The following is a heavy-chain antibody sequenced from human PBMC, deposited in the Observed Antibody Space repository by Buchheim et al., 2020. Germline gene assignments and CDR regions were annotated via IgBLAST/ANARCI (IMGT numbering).Heavy chain of an antibody. V-gene: IGHV3-49*04. D-gene: IGHD3-3*01. CDR3: TRDYDFWSGYKPAQN. CDR2: IRSKAYGGTT. J-gene: IGHJ4*02. CDR1: GFTFGDYA. Sequence: EVQLVESGGGLVQPGRSLRLSCTASGFTFGDYAMSWVRQAPGKGLEWVGFIRSKAYGGTTEYAASVKGRFTISRDDSKSIAYLQMNSLKTEDTAVYYCTRDYDFWSGYKPAQNWGQGTL.